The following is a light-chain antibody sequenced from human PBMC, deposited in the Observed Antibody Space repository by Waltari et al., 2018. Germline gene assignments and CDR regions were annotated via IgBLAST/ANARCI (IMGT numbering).Light chain of an antibody. V-gene: IGKV3-11*01. CDR2: DAS. CDR3: QQRDNWPPVYT. Sequence: ETVLTQSPATLSLSPGERATLSCRASQSVTSWLAWSPQKPGQAPRLLIYDASNRASGIPARFIGSGSGTDFTLTISSLEPEDFAVYYCQQRDNWPPVYTFGQGTKLEIK. J-gene: IGKJ2*01. CDR1: QSVTSW.